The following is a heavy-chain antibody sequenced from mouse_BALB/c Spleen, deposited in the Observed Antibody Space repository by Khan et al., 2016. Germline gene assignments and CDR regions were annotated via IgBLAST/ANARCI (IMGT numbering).Heavy chain of an antibody. CDR1: GYTFTSYD. CDR2: IYPGDGTT. CDR3: AREFVY. Sequence: VQLQASGPELVKPGTLVKISCKASGYTFTSYDITWVKQRPGQGLEWIGWIYPGDGTTKYNEKFKGKATLTADKSSRTAYMQLSSLTSETSAVYFCAREFVYWGQGTLVTVSA. V-gene: IGHV1S56*01. J-gene: IGHJ3*01.